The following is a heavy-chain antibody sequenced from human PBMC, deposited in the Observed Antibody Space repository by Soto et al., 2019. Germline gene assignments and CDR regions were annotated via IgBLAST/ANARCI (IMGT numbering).Heavy chain of an antibody. CDR3: ASSEYDSGRGDAFDI. CDR1: GYTFTSYG. Sequence: ASVKVSCKASGYTFTSYGISWVRQAPGQGLEWMGWISAYNGNTNYAQKLQGRVTMTTDTSTSTAYMELRSLRSDDTAVYYCASSEYDSGRGDAFDIWGQGTMVTVSS. D-gene: IGHD1-26*01. V-gene: IGHV1-18*01. J-gene: IGHJ3*02. CDR2: ISAYNGNT.